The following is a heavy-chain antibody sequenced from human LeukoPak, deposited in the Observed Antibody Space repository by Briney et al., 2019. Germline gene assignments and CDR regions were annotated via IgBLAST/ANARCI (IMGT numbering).Heavy chain of an antibody. J-gene: IGHJ3*02. Sequence: GGSLRLSCAASGLAFSSYGMHWVRQAPGKGLGRVAFIRYDETKKYYADSVKGRFTISRDNSKNTLYLQMTSLRAEDTAVFYCAKGDSSSWSAFEIWGQGTMVTVSS. V-gene: IGHV3-30*02. CDR1: GLAFSSYG. CDR3: AKGDSSSWSAFEI. CDR2: IRYDETKK. D-gene: IGHD6-13*01.